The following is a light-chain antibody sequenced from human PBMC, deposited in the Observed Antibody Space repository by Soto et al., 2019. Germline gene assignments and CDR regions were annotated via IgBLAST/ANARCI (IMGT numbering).Light chain of an antibody. CDR3: QQYSDWPLT. V-gene: IGKV3D-15*01. J-gene: IGKJ4*01. CDR2: GAS. CDR1: QSVYIN. Sequence: EIVMTQSPATLSVSPGERATLSCRASQSVYINLAWYQHRPGQAPRLLINGASTRATGIPDRLSGSGSGTEFTLTISSLQSEDFAVYYCQQYSDWPLTFGGGTKVYIK.